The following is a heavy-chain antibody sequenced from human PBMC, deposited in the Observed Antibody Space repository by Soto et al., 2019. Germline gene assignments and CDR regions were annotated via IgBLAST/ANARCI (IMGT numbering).Heavy chain of an antibody. V-gene: IGHV3-30*18. CDR2: ISYDGSNK. D-gene: IGHD2-2*01. CDR1: GFTFSSYG. J-gene: IGHJ6*02. Sequence: WGSLRLSCAASGFTFSSYGMHWVRQAPGKGLEWVAVISYDGSNKYYADSVKGRFTISRDNSKNTLYLQMNSLRAEDTAVYYCAKEIIVVVPAAMRGMDVWGQGTTVTVSS. CDR3: AKEIIVVVPAAMRGMDV.